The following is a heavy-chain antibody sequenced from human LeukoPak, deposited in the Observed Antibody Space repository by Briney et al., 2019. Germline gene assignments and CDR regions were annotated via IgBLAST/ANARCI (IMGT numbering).Heavy chain of an antibody. CDR2: ISAHNGDT. D-gene: IGHD1-26*01. V-gene: IGHV1-18*01. CDR3: ARDLKRTVGATTTSDY. Sequence: EASVKVSCKASGGTFSSYAISWVRQAPGQGLEWMGWISAHNGDTNYAQKFQGRVSMTTDTSTSTGYMELRSLTSDDTAVYYCARDLKRTVGATTTSDYWGQGTLVTFSS. J-gene: IGHJ4*02. CDR1: GGTFSSYA.